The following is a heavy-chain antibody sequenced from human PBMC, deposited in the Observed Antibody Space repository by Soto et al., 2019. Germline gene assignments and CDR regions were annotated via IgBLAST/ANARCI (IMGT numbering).Heavy chain of an antibody. J-gene: IGHJ6*02. D-gene: IGHD4-17*01. CDR1: GFTFSSYS. CDR2: ISSSSSYI. CDR3: ARVFTTVTTFYYYGMDV. V-gene: IGHV3-21*01. Sequence: PGGSLRLSCAASGFTFSSYSMNWVRQAPGKGLEWVSSISSSSSYIYYADSVKGRFTISRDNAKNSLYLQMNSLRAEDTAVYYCARVFTTVTTFYYYGMDVWGQGTTVTVSS.